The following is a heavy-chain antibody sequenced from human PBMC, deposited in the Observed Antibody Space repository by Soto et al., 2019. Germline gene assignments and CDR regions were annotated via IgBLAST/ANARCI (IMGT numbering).Heavy chain of an antibody. Sequence: GASLKVSCKASGYTFTSSGFSWVRQAPGQGLEWMAWISAYNGNKKYAQKLQGRVTMTTDTSTSTAYMELRSLRSDDTAVYYCARDLGQQLVDYWGQGTLVTVSS. CDR2: ISAYNGNK. CDR1: GYTFTSSG. D-gene: IGHD6-13*01. J-gene: IGHJ4*02. V-gene: IGHV1-18*01. CDR3: ARDLGQQLVDY.